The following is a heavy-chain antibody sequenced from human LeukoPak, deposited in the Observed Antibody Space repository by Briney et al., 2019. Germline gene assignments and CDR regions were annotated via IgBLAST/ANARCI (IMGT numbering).Heavy chain of an antibody. D-gene: IGHD2-15*01. CDR2: IYYGGST. J-gene: IGHJ4*02. V-gene: IGHV4-30-4*07. CDR3: ARGLVRYCSGGSCYRTPFDY. Sequence: SQTLSLTCTVSGGSISSLGYSWSWIRQPPGKGLQWIGNIYYGGSTYYNPSLKSRVTISVDTSKNQFSLKLSSVTAADTAVYYCARGLVRYCSGGSCYRTPFDYWGQGTLVTVSS. CDR1: GGSISSLGYS.